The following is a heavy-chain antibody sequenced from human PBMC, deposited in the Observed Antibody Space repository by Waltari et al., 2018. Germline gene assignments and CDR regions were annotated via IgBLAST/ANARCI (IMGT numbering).Heavy chain of an antibody. V-gene: IGHV4-31*01. D-gene: IGHD4-17*01. CDR2: LNYSGST. J-gene: IGHJ4*02. Sequence: QVQLQESGPGLVKPSQTLSLTCTVSGGSISSGGYYWSWIRQPPGKGLEWSGYLNYSGSTYYNPSLKSLVTISVDTSKNQFSLKLSSVTAADTAVYYCARGGGDYVLSYFDYWGQGTLVTVSS. CDR1: GGSISSGGYY. CDR3: ARGGGDYVLSYFDY.